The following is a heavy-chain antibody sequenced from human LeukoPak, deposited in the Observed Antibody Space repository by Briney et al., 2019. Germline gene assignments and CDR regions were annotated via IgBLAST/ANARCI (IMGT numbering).Heavy chain of an antibody. CDR3: ARDLYCSSTSCYID. Sequence: SGGSLRLSCAASGFTFSSYAMHWVRQAPGKGLEYVSAISSNGGSTYYANSVKGRFTISRDNSKNTLYLQMGSLRAEDMAVYYCARDLYCSSTSCYIDWGRGTLVTVSS. V-gene: IGHV3-64*01. J-gene: IGHJ4*02. D-gene: IGHD2-2*02. CDR2: ISSNGGST. CDR1: GFTFSSYA.